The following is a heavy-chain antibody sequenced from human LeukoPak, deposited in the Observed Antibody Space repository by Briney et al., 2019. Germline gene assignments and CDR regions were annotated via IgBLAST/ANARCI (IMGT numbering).Heavy chain of an antibody. J-gene: IGHJ3*02. D-gene: IGHD4-17*01. CDR2: INWNSDSI. CDR3: ARGDYGEENAFDI. Sequence: GGSLRLSCAVSGFTFDDYAMHWVRQVPGKDLEWVSGINWNSDSIGYADSVKGRFTISRDNAKNSLYLQMNSLRAEDTALYYCARGDYGEENAFDIRGQGTMVTVSS. V-gene: IGHV3-9*01. CDR1: GFTFDDYA.